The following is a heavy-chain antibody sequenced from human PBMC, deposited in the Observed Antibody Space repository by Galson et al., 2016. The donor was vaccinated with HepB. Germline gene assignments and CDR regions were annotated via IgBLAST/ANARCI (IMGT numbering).Heavy chain of an antibody. D-gene: IGHD4-17*01. CDR3: ARDSDYGDNWFDP. J-gene: IGHJ5*02. CDR1: GFTFSTYG. CDR2: IWHDGSNK. Sequence: SLRLSCAASGFTFSTYGMHWVRQAPGKGLEWVAAIWHDGSNKYYADSVRVRFTISRDNSNNTLYLQINSLRDEDTAVYSCARDSDYGDNWFDPWGQGTLVTVSS. V-gene: IGHV3-33*01.